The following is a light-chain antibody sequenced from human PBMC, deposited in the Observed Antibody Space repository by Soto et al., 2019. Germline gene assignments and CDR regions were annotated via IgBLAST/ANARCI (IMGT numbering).Light chain of an antibody. J-gene: IGKJ1*01. CDR2: GAT. CDR1: QTVSSNY. Sequence: EIVLTQSPGTLSFSPGERATLSCRASQTVSSNYLAWYQQKPGQAPRPLIYGATSRATGIPDRFSGSGSGTDFTLIISRLEPEDFVVYYCQQYGSSPRTFGQGTKVEIK. CDR3: QQYGSSPRT. V-gene: IGKV3-20*01.